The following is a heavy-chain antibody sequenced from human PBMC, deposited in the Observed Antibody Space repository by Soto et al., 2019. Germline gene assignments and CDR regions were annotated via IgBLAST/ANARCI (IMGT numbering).Heavy chain of an antibody. D-gene: IGHD1-26*01. CDR1: GFTFRNYG. V-gene: IGHV3-48*01. CDR2: IGIGSSTT. Sequence: GGSLRLSCAASGFTFRNYGMNWVRQAPGKGLEWVSYIGIGSSTTYYADSVKGRFTISRDNAKNSLYLQMNSLRAEDMAVYFCARASSGSSGAFDIWGQGTTVTVSS. J-gene: IGHJ3*02. CDR3: ARASSGSSGAFDI.